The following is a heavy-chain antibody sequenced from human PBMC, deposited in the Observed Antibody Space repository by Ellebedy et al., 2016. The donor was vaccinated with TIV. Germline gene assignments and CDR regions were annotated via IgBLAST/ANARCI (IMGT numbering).Heavy chain of an antibody. Sequence: AASVKVSCKASGFTFTSSAMQWVRQARGQRLEWIGWIVVGSGNTNYAQKFQGRVTITADKSTSTVYMELSSLRSEDTAVYYCARARSSGWLHTPDYWGQGTLVTVSS. CDR2: IVVGSGNT. V-gene: IGHV1-58*02. D-gene: IGHD6-19*01. CDR1: GFTFTSSA. J-gene: IGHJ4*02. CDR3: ARARSSGWLHTPDY.